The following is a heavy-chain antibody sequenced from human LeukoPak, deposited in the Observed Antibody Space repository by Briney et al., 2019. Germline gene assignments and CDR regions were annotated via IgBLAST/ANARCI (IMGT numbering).Heavy chain of an antibody. J-gene: IGHJ5*02. D-gene: IGHD3-3*01. CDR2: IYTGGST. CDR3: ATSYDAKTAPYDL. Sequence: SETLSLTCTVSGGSISSNCGCWVRHPPGTGREWIGYIYTGGSTGYNPSLKSRVTMSVDTPKNPLSMELRFLTAADTAVYFCATSYDAKTAPYDLWGQGTLVTVSS. CDR1: GGSISSNC. V-gene: IGHV4-4*09.